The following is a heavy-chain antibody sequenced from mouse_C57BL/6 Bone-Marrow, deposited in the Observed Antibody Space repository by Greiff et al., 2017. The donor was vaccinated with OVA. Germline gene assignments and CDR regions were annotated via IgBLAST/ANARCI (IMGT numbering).Heavy chain of an antibody. CDR1: GYTFTSYW. CDR3: ARGVGYLYAMDY. CDR2: IDPSDSYT. D-gene: IGHD2-2*01. V-gene: IGHV1-59*01. Sequence: VQLQQPGAELVRPGPSVKLSCKASGYTFTSYWMHWVKQRPGQGLEWIGVIDPSDSYTNYNQKFKGKATLTVDTSSSTAYMQLSSLTSEDSAVYYCARGVGYLYAMDYGGQGTSVTVSS. J-gene: IGHJ4*01.